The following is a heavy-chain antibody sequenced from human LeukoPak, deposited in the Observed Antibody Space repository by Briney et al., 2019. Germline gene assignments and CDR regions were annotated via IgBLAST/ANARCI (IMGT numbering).Heavy chain of an antibody. J-gene: IGHJ4*02. V-gene: IGHV1-8*01. CDR3: ARYSSSGRMDYFDY. CDR1: GYTFTSYD. Sequence: ASVKVSCKASGYTFTSYDINWVRQATGQGLEGMGWTNPNSGNTGDAQKFQGRVTMTRNTSISTAYMELSSLRSEDTAVYYCARYSSSGRMDYFDYWGQGTLVTVSS. D-gene: IGHD6-6*01. CDR2: TNPNSGNT.